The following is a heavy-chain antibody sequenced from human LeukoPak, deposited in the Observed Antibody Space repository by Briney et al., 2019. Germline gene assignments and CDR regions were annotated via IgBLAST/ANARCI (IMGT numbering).Heavy chain of an antibody. CDR3: ASLNWKDY. CDR1: GFTVSSNY. Sequence: GGSLRLSCAASGFTVSSNYMSWVRQAPGKGLEWVSVIYSGGSTYYADSVKGRFTISRDNAKNSLYLQMNSLRAEDTAVYYCASLNWKDYWGQGTLVTVSS. V-gene: IGHV3-53*01. CDR2: IYSGGST. J-gene: IGHJ4*02. D-gene: IGHD1-20*01.